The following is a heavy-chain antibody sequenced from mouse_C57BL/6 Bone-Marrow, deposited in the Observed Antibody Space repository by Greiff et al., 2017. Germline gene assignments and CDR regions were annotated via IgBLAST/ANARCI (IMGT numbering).Heavy chain of an antibody. Sequence: LVESGAELARPGASVKMSCKASGYTFTSYTLHWVTQRPGQGLDWIGYINPSSGYTKYNQKFKDKAPLTAANSSSTAYMQLGSLTSEDSAVYYCARSSTGGYWGQGTTLTVSS. CDR3: ARSSTGGY. CDR1: GYTFTSYT. V-gene: IGHV1-4*01. CDR2: INPSSGYT. D-gene: IGHD4-1*01. J-gene: IGHJ2*01.